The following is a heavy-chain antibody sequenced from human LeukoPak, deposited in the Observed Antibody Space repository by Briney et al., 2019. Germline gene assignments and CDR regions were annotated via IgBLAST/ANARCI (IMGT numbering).Heavy chain of an antibody. Sequence: SETLSLTCTVSGASIGGTAYYWGWVRQPPRKGLEWIGNIYYSGSTYYNASLQSRVTISIDTSKNQFSLKLSSVTAADTAVYYCARYSTLWFGELSGNAFDYWGQGTLVTVSS. V-gene: IGHV4-39*01. CDR3: ARYSTLWFGELSGNAFDY. J-gene: IGHJ4*02. D-gene: IGHD3-10*01. CDR1: GASIGGTAYY. CDR2: IYYSGST.